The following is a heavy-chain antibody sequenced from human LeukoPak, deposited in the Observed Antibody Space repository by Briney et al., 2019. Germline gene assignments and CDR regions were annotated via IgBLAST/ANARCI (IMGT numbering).Heavy chain of an antibody. CDR3: AKDRRIRVVVAATGRFYFDY. Sequence: GSLRLSCAASGFTFSSYAMSWVRQAPGKGLEWVSAISGSGGSTYYADSVKGRFTISRDNSKNTLYLQMNSLRAEDTAVYYCAKDRRIRVVVAATGRFYFDYWGQGTLVTVSS. CDR1: GFTFSSYA. J-gene: IGHJ4*02. V-gene: IGHV3-23*01. CDR2: ISGSGGST. D-gene: IGHD2-15*01.